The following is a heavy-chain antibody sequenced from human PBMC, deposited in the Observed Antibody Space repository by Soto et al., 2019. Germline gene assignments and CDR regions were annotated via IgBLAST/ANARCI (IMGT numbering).Heavy chain of an antibody. CDR3: ARVAYRGGWYWFDP. Sequence: SETLSLTCTVSGDSINSYYWNWIRQPPGKGLEWIGHIYYSGGTNYNPSLKSRVTISVDTSKNQFSLNLSSVTAADTAVYYCARVAYRGGWYWFDPWGQGTLVTVSS. V-gene: IGHV4-59*08. D-gene: IGHD6-19*01. CDR2: IYYSGGT. J-gene: IGHJ5*02. CDR1: GDSINSYY.